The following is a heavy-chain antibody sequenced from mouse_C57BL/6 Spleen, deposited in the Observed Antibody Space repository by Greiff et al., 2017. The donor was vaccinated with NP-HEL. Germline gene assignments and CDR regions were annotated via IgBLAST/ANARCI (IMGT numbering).Heavy chain of an antibody. V-gene: IGHV1-59*01. J-gene: IGHJ2*01. CDR2: IDPSDSYT. Sequence: VQLQQPGAELVRPGTSVKLSCKASGYTFTSYWMHWVKQRPGQGLEWIGVIDPSDSYTNYNQKFKGKATLTVDTSSSTAYMQLSSLTSEDSAVYYCARDITTVVYFDYWGQGTTLTVSS. D-gene: IGHD1-1*01. CDR1: GYTFTSYW. CDR3: ARDITTVVYFDY.